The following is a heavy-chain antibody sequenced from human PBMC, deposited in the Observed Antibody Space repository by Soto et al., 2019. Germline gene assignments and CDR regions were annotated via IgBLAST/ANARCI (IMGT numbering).Heavy chain of an antibody. D-gene: IGHD1-26*01. CDR2: ISSSSSYT. Sequence: GGSLRLSCAASGFTFSDYYMSWIRQAPGKGLEWVSYISSSSSYTNYADSVKGRFTISRDNAKNSLYLQMNSLGAEDTAVYYCASSEGATLDYWGQGTLVTVSS. CDR3: ASSEGATLDY. CDR1: GFTFSDYY. V-gene: IGHV3-11*06. J-gene: IGHJ4*02.